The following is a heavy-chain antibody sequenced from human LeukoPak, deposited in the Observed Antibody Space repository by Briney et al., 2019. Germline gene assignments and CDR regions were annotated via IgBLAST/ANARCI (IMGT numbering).Heavy chain of an antibody. CDR1: GFTFSSYG. CDR2: ISSSSSYI. V-gene: IGHV3-21*01. CDR3: AKLAKYFYGSETYYFFEH. J-gene: IGHJ4*02. D-gene: IGHD3-10*01. Sequence: GGTLRLSCAASGFTFSSYGMNWVRQAPGRGLEWVSSISSSSSYIYYADSVKGRFTISRDNAKNSLYLQMNSLRVEDTAVYYCAKLAKYFYGSETYYFFEHWGQGTPVTAPS.